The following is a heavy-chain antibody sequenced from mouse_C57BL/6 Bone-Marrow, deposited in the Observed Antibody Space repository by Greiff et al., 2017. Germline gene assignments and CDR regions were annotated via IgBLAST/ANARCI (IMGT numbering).Heavy chain of an antibody. D-gene: IGHD2-3*01. J-gene: IGHJ4*01. CDR3: ARGLLRLYYAMDY. V-gene: IGHV1-82*01. CDR1: GYAFSSSW. CDR2: IYPGDGDT. Sequence: QVQLQQSGPELVKPGASVKISCKASGYAFSSSWMNWVKQRPGKGLEWIGRIYPGDGDTNYNGKFKGKATLTADKSASTAYMQRSSLTSEDSAVYCCARGLLRLYYAMDYRGQGTSVTVSS.